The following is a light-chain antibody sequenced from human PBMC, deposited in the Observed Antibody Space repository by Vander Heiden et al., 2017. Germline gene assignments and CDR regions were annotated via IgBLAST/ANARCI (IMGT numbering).Light chain of an antibody. J-gene: IGKJ4*01. CDR1: QSVTGSY. CDR2: GAS. CDR3: QQYAGSPLT. Sequence: ETVLTQSPGTLSLSPGERASLSSRASQSVTGSYFAWYQQKPGQAPRLLIHGASSRATGIPDRFSGSGSGTDFTLTISRLEPEDFAVYYCQQYAGSPLTFGGGTKVEIK. V-gene: IGKV3-20*01.